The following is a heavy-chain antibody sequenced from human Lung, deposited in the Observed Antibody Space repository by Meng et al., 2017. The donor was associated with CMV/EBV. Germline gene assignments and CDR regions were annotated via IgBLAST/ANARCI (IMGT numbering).Heavy chain of an antibody. J-gene: IGHJ4*02. CDR2: INPYSGDT. Sequence: ASXXVSXKASGYTFTDFYIHWVRLAPGQGLEWMGRINPYSGDTHFAQNFQGRVTMTRDTSISTAYMELTSLKSDDTAVYFCARAIAVAGTAPFDYWGQGTLVTVSS. CDR3: ARAIAVAGTAPFDY. D-gene: IGHD6-19*01. V-gene: IGHV1-2*02. CDR1: GYTFTDFY.